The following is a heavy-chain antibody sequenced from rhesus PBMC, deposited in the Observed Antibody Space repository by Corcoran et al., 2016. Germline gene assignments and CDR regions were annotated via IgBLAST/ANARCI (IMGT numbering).Heavy chain of an antibody. D-gene: IGHD6-13*01. CDR2: IGGSSGST. CDR1: GGSISGYY. V-gene: IGHV4-165*02. Sequence: QVQLQESGPGLVKPSATLSLTCAVSGGSISGYYGHLIRQPPGKGLEWIGNIGGSSGSTHYNPSLKSRVTISTDTSKNQFSLKLSSVTAADTAVYYCARSSRSCSYGLDSWGQGVVVTVSS. CDR3: ARSSRSCSYGLDS. J-gene: IGHJ6*01.